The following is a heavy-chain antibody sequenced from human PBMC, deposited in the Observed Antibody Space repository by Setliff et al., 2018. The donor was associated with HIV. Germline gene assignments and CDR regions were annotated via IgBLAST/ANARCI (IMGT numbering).Heavy chain of an antibody. CDR3: ASSGYNYGGYYMDV. CDR1: GFSFRTYA. V-gene: IGHV3-23*01. Sequence: GGSLRLSCAASGFSFRTYAMSWVRQAPGKGLEWVSAISATAGDTYYADSVKGRFTISRDNSKNTLYLQMNSLRAEDTAVYYCASSGYNYGGYYMDVWGKGTTVTVSS. D-gene: IGHD5-18*01. J-gene: IGHJ6*03. CDR2: ISATAGDT.